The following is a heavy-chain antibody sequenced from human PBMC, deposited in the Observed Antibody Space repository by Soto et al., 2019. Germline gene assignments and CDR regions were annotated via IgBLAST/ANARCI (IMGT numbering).Heavy chain of an antibody. CDR1: GGSISSYD. D-gene: IGHD6-13*01. CDR2: IYYSGST. V-gene: IGHV4-59*01. CDR3: AREGGDSSGWYRNNCFDP. Sequence: PSETLSLTCTVSGGSISSYDWSWIRQPPGKGLEWIGYIYYSGSTNYNPSLKSRVTISVDTSKNQFSLKLSSVTAADTAVYYCAREGGDSSGWYRNNCFDPGGQEPLVTVS. J-gene: IGHJ5*02.